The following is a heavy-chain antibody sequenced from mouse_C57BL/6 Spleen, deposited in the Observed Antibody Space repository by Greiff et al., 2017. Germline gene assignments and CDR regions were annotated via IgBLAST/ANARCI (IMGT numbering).Heavy chain of an antibody. CDR1: GFSLTSYG. CDR3: ASLLGYGSSYDAMDY. V-gene: IGHV2-5*01. CDR2: IWRGGST. J-gene: IGHJ4*01. Sequence: QVQLQQSGPGLVQPSQSLSITCTVSGFSLTSYGVHWVRQSPGKGLEWLGVIWRGGSTDYNAAFMSRLSITKDNSKSQVFFKMNSLKADDTAIYYCASLLGYGSSYDAMDYWGQGTSVTVSS. D-gene: IGHD1-1*01.